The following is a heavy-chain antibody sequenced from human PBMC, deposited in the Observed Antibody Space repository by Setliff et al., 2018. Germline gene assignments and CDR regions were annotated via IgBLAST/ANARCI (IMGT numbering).Heavy chain of an antibody. J-gene: IGHJ4*02. CDR3: ARDSSHFIRVLDS. V-gene: IGHV3-48*04. Sequence: GGSLRLSCAASGFTFSIYSMNWLRQAPGKGLEWVSFISSGSISTTHYTDSVKGRFTISRDNAKNSLFLQMDNLRAEDTAQYFCARDSSHFIRVLDSWGQGTLVTVSS. D-gene: IGHD3-10*01. CDR1: GFTFSIYS. CDR2: ISSGSISTT.